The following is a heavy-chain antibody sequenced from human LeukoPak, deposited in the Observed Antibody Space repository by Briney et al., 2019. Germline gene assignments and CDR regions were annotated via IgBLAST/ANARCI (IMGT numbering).Heavy chain of an antibody. J-gene: IGHJ6*03. D-gene: IGHD3-16*01. CDR1: TFTFTKYA. Sequence: GGSLRLSCAASTFTFTKYAMRWVRQAPGKGLEWVSAISDSGGRTKYADSVKGRFIISRDNSKNTLYLQMESLRAEDTALYYCERDGGLSFFSYMSVWGIGTTVTVSS. CDR2: ISDSGGRT. CDR3: ERDGGLSFFSYMSV. V-gene: IGHV3-23*01.